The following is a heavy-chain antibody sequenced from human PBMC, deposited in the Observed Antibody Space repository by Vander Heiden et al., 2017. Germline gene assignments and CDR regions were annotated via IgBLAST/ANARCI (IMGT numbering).Heavy chain of an antibody. CDR1: GFPFSNYN. CDR2: ISSSSTFI. Sequence: EVQLVESGGGLVKPGGSLRVSCGASGFPFSNYNRNWVRQAPGKGLEWVSSISSSSTFIYYADSVKGRFTISRDNAENSLSLQMNSLRAEDTAVYYCARGNGLSGHWGQGTLVTVSS. J-gene: IGHJ4*02. V-gene: IGHV3-21*02. CDR3: ARGNGLSGH. D-gene: IGHD1-26*01.